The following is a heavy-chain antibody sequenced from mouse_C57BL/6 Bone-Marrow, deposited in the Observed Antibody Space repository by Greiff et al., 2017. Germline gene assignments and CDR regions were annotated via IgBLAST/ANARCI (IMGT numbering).Heavy chain of an antibody. Sequence: QVQLQQSGAELVRPGASVTLSCTASGYTFTDYEMHWVKQTPVHGLEWIGAIDPETGGTAYNQKFKGKTILTADKSSSTAYMELRSLTSEDSAVYYCTRSWKFTTVVARYFDVWGTGTTVTVSS. J-gene: IGHJ1*03. CDR3: TRSWKFTTVVARYFDV. CDR2: IDPETGGT. CDR1: GYTFTDYE. V-gene: IGHV1-15*01. D-gene: IGHD1-1*01.